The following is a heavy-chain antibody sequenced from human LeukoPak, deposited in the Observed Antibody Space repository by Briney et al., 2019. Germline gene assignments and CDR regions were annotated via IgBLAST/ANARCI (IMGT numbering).Heavy chain of an antibody. J-gene: IGHJ2*01. CDR2: TYYRSKWYN. Sequence: SQTLSLTCAISGDSVSSNSAAWNWIRQSPSRGLEWLGRTYYRSKWYNDYAVSVKSRITINPDTSKNQFSLQLNSVTPEDTAVYYCARDLAVAGTSPEEYFDLWGRGTLVTVSS. V-gene: IGHV6-1*01. D-gene: IGHD6-19*01. CDR3: ARDLAVAGTSPEEYFDL. CDR1: GDSVSSNSAA.